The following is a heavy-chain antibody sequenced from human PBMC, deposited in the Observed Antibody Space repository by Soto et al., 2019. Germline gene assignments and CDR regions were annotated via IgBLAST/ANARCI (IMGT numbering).Heavy chain of an antibody. CDR1: GFTFNYYW. CDR2: INRDGSSA. D-gene: IGHD1-26*01. CDR3: ARARYSLAY. J-gene: IGHJ4*02. Sequence: EVQLVESGGTLVQPWGSLRLSCAGSGFTFNYYWIHWVRQTQGMGLEWVSGINRDGSSATDAYSVKGRFTISRDNAKNTVFLQMESLRGEYTAVYFCARARYSLAYWGQGSLVTVSS. V-gene: IGHV3-74*03.